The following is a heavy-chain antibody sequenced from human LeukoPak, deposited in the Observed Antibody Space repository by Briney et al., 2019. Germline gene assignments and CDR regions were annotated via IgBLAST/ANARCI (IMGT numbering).Heavy chain of an antibody. CDR2: IYYSGST. Sequence: SQTLSLTCTVSGGSISSGGYYWSWIRQHPGKGLEWIGYIYYSGSTHYNPSLKSRVTISVDTSKNQFSLKLSSVTAADTAVYYCARVPPRPGYYDSSGYRQYYFDYWGQGTLVTVSS. J-gene: IGHJ4*02. V-gene: IGHV4-31*03. CDR3: ARVPPRPGYYDSSGYRQYYFDY. CDR1: GGSISSGGYY. D-gene: IGHD3-22*01.